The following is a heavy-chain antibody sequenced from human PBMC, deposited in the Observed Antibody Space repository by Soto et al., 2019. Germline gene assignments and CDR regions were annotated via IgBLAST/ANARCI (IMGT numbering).Heavy chain of an antibody. D-gene: IGHD5-12*01. Sequence: GESLKISCKGSGYSFTSYWIGWVRQMPGKGLEWMGIIYPGDSDTRYSPSFQRQVTISADKSISTAYLQWSSLKASDTAMYYCARPELAPPVDGAFDIWGQGTMVTVSS. CDR1: GYSFTSYW. V-gene: IGHV5-51*01. J-gene: IGHJ3*02. CDR3: ARPELAPPVDGAFDI. CDR2: IYPGDSDT.